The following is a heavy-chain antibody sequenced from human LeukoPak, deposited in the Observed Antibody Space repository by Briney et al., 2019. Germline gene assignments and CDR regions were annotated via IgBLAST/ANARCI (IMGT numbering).Heavy chain of an antibody. CDR3: AREPVSSSWPGNAFDI. CDR1: GFTFSSYW. CDR2: INADGSDT. J-gene: IGHJ3*02. D-gene: IGHD6-13*01. V-gene: IGHV3-74*01. Sequence: GGSLRLSCAASGFTFSSYWMHWVRQAPGKGLVWVSRINADGSDTDYADSVKGRFTISRDNAKNSLYLQMNSLRAEDTAVYYCAREPVSSSWPGNAFDIWGQGTMVTVSS.